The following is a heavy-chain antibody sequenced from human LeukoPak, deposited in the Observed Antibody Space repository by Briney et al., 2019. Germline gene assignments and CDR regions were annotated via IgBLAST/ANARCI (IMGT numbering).Heavy chain of an antibody. CDR2: IKSKTDGGTT. Sequence: PGGSLRLSCAASGFTFSNAWMSWVRQAPGKGLEWVGRIKSKTDGGTTDYAAPVKGRFTISRDDSKNTLYLQMNSLKTEDTAVYYCTTIWFGELFLSHAFDIWGQGTMVTVSS. CDR3: TTIWFGELFLSHAFDI. J-gene: IGHJ3*02. CDR1: GFTFSNAW. D-gene: IGHD3-10*01. V-gene: IGHV3-15*01.